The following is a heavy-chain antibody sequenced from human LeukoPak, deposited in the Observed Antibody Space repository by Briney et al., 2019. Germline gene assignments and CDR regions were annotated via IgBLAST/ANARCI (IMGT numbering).Heavy chain of an antibody. Sequence: PSETLSLTCTVSGCSISSRTYYWGWIRQPPGKGLEWIGSIYFSGSTYYNPSLKSRVSVSVDTSKNQFSLKLSSVTAADTAVYYCARLVGAATDPFDYWGQGTLVTVSS. CDR2: IYFSGST. V-gene: IGHV4-39*01. J-gene: IGHJ4*02. D-gene: IGHD2-15*01. CDR1: GCSISSRTYY. CDR3: ARLVGAATDPFDY.